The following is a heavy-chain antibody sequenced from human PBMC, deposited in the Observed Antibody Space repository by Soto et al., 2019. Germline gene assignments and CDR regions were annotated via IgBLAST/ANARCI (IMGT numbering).Heavy chain of an antibody. Sequence: SETLSLTCAVFGGSISKGGYSRSWIRQPPGKGLEWIGYIYHSGSTYYNPSLKSRVTISVDRSKNQFSLKLSSVTAADTAVYYCARVYCSGGSCFWFDPWGQGTLVTVSS. V-gene: IGHV4-30-2*01. CDR1: GGSISKGGYS. CDR2: IYHSGST. CDR3: ARVYCSGGSCFWFDP. J-gene: IGHJ5*02. D-gene: IGHD2-15*01.